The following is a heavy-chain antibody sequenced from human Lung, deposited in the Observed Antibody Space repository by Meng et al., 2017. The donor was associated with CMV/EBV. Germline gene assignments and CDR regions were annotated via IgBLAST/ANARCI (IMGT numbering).Heavy chain of an antibody. Sequence: ISWVRQAPGQGLEWMGGIIPILGTANYAKNFQGRVKINTDESRSTAYMELSSLRSEDTAVYYCARIGLCSGTTCYTGDYSSRHFDYWGQGTLVTVSS. J-gene: IGHJ4*02. V-gene: IGHV1-69*05. D-gene: IGHD2-2*02. CDR2: IIPILGTA. CDR3: ARIGLCSGTTCYTGDYSSRHFDY.